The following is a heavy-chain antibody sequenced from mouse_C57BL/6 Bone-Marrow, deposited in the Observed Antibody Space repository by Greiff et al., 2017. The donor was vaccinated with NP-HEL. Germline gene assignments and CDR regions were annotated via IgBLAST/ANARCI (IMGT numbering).Heavy chain of an antibody. D-gene: IGHD2-5*01. CDR3: SSSDYCSNSWYFDV. V-gene: IGHV5-15*01. J-gene: IGHJ1*01. CDR2: ISNLAYSI. CDR1: GFTFSDHG. Sequence: EVQRVESGGGLVQPGGSLKLSCAATGFTFSDHGMAWVRQAPRKGPELVAFISNLAYSIYYADTVTGRFTISRENAKNTLYLEMSSLRSEDTAMDYCSSSDYCSNSWYFDVWGPGTTVTVSS.